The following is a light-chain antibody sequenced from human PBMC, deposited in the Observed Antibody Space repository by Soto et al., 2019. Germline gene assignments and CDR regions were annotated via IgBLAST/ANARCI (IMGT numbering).Light chain of an antibody. CDR3: QKYNSAPWT. J-gene: IGKJ1*01. Sequence: DIQMTQSPSSLSASVGDRVTITCRASQGINNYLAWYQQKPGKVPKLLIYAASTLQSGVPSRFSGSGSATEFTLTISGLQPADVAIYYCQKYNSAPWTFGQGTKVEIK. CDR2: AAS. CDR1: QGINNY. V-gene: IGKV1-27*01.